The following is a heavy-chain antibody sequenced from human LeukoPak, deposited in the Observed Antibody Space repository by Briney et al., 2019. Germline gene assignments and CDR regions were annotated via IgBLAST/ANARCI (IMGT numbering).Heavy chain of an antibody. CDR2: ISWNSGSI. Sequence: GRSLRLSCAASGFTFDDYAMHWVRQAPGKGLEWVSGISWNSGSIGYADSVKGRFTISRDNAKNSLYLQMNSLRAEDTAVYYCARDHSSGAGYYYYMDVWGKGTTVTISS. D-gene: IGHD6-19*01. J-gene: IGHJ6*03. CDR1: GFTFDDYA. V-gene: IGHV3-9*01. CDR3: ARDHSSGAGYYYYMDV.